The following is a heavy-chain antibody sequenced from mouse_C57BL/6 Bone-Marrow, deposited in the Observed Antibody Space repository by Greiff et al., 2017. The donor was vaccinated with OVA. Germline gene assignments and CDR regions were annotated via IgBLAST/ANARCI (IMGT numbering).Heavy chain of an antibody. D-gene: IGHD2-10*02. V-gene: IGHV1-55*01. Sequence: QVQLQQPGAELVKPGASVKMSCKASGYTFTSYWITWVKQRPGQGLEWIGDIYPGSGSTNYNEKFKSKATLTVDTSSSTAYMQLSSLTSEDSAVYYCAEGGYGNYEGFAYWGQGTLVTVSA. CDR1: GYTFTSYW. CDR2: IYPGSGST. CDR3: AEGGYGNYEGFAY. J-gene: IGHJ3*01.